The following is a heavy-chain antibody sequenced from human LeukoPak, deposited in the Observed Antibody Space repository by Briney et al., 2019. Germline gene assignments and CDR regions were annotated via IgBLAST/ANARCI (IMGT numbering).Heavy chain of an antibody. Sequence: GGSLRLSCAASGFTFSSYAMSWVRQAPGKGLEWVSAISGSGGSTYYADSVKGRFTISRDNAKNSLYLQMNSLRAGDTAVYFCAKDSRRNSGSYVFDYWGQGTLVTVSS. D-gene: IGHD1-26*01. J-gene: IGHJ4*02. CDR1: GFTFSSYA. CDR2: ISGSGGST. V-gene: IGHV3-23*01. CDR3: AKDSRRNSGSYVFDY.